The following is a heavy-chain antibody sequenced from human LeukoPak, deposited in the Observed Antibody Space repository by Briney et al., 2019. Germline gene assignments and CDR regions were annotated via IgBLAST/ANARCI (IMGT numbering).Heavy chain of an antibody. Sequence: PSETLSLTCAVYGGSFSGYYWSWIRQPPGKGLEWIGEINHSGSTNYNPSLKSRVTISLDTSKNQFSLKLSSVTAADTAVYYCATTLKAAASYWGQGTLVTVSS. J-gene: IGHJ4*02. V-gene: IGHV4-34*01. CDR2: INHSGST. D-gene: IGHD6-13*01. CDR3: ATTLKAAASY. CDR1: GGSFSGYY.